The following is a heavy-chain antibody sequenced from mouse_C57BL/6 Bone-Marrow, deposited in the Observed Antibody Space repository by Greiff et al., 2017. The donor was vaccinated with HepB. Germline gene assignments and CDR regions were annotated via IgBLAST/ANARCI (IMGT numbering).Heavy chain of an antibody. D-gene: IGHD2-2*01. J-gene: IGHJ1*03. V-gene: IGHV1-81*01. CDR3: ARSVILGYWYFDV. CDR1: GYTFTSYG. CDR2: IYPRSGNT. Sequence: LVESGAELARPGASVKLSCKASGYTFTSYGISWVKQRTGQGLEWIGEIYPRSGNTYYNEKFKGKATLTADKSSSTAYMELRSLTSEDSAVYFCARSVILGYWYFDVWGTGTTVTVSS.